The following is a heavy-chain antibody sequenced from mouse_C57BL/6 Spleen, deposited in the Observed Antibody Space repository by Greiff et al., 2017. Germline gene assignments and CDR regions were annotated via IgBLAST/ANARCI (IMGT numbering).Heavy chain of an antibody. J-gene: IGHJ1*03. Sequence: QVHVQQSGAELVKPGASVKISCKASGYAFRSYWMNWVKQRPGQGLEWIGQIYPGDGDTNYNGKFKGKATLTAHKSSSTAYMQLSSLTSGDSAVYVWARSEGISTVVAHWYFDVWGTGTTVTVAS. V-gene: IGHV1-80*01. CDR2: IYPGDGDT. D-gene: IGHD1-1*01. CDR1: GYAFRSYW. CDR3: ARSEGISTVVAHWYFDV.